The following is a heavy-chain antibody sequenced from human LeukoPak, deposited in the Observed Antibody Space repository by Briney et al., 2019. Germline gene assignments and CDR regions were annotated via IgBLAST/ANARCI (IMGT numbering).Heavy chain of an antibody. CDR3: ARWLYSDTAMVYYFDY. Sequence: KPSETLSLTCTVSGASISSYYWSWIRQPPGKGLEWIGYIYYSGSTNCNPSLKSRVTISVDTSKNQFSLKLSSVTAADTAVYYCARWLYSDTAMVYYFDYWGQGTLVTVSS. CDR2: IYYSGST. D-gene: IGHD5-18*01. CDR1: GASISSYY. V-gene: IGHV4-59*01. J-gene: IGHJ4*02.